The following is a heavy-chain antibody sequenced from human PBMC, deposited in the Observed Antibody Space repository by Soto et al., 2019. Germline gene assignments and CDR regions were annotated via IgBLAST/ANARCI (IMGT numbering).Heavy chain of an antibody. CDR1: GDSFSINSAA. J-gene: IGHJ6*03. Sequence: SQTLSLTCAISGDSFSINSAAWNWIRQSPSRGLEWLGRTYYRSKWYNDYAVSVKSRITINPDTSKNQFSLQLNSVTPEDTAVYYCARESGYDFYYYYYMDVWGKGTTVTVSS. D-gene: IGHD5-12*01. CDR3: ARESGYDFYYYYYMDV. CDR2: TYYRSKWYN. V-gene: IGHV6-1*01.